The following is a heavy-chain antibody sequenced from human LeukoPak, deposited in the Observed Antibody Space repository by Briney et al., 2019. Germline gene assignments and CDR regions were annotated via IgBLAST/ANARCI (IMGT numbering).Heavy chain of an antibody. J-gene: IGHJ4*02. CDR3: ARDQGDGYNFWDY. V-gene: IGHV3-21*01. CDR1: GFTFSSYS. D-gene: IGHD5-24*01. Sequence: GGSLRLSCAASGFTFSSYSMNWVRQAPGEGLEWVSSISSGSSYIYYADSVKGRFTISRDNAKNSLFLQMNSLRAEDTAVYYCARDQGDGYNFWDYWGQGTLVTVSS. CDR2: ISSGSSYI.